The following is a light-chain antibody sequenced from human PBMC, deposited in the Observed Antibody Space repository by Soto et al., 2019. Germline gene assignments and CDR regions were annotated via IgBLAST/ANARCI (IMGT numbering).Light chain of an antibody. CDR3: KQYNNWPPWT. V-gene: IGKV3-15*01. J-gene: IGKJ1*01. CDR1: QSVSSN. Sequence: EIVMTQSPATLSVSPGERATLSCRASQSVSSNLAWYQQKPGQAPRLLIYGASTRATGIPARFSGSGSGTEFPLTISSLQYEDFAVYYCKQYNNWPPWTFGQETKVEIK. CDR2: GAS.